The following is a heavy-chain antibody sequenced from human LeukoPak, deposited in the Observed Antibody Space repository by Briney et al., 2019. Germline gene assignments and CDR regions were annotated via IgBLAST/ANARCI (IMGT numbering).Heavy chain of an antibody. J-gene: IGHJ4*02. CDR2: ISYDGSNK. CDR1: GFTFSSYA. Sequence: GGSLRLSCAASGFTFSSYAMHWVRQAPGKGLEWVAVISYDGSNKYYADSVKGRFTISRDNSKNTLYLQMNSLRAEDTAVYYCARDSSVDWGQGTLVTVSS. V-gene: IGHV3-30-3*01. CDR3: ARDSSVD. D-gene: IGHD2-21*01.